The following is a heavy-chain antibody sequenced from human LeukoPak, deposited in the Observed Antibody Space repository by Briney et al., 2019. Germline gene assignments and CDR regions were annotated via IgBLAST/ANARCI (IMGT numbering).Heavy chain of an antibody. D-gene: IGHD5-24*01. Sequence: GGSLRLSCAASGFTFSTYSMNWVRQAPGKGLEWVSYISSLGSTIYYADSVKGRFTIFRDNAKNSLYLQMDGLRAEDTAVYYCARGEQEMATMSIDYWGQGALVTVSS. CDR1: GFTFSTYS. J-gene: IGHJ4*02. CDR2: ISSLGSTI. CDR3: ARGEQEMATMSIDY. V-gene: IGHV3-48*01.